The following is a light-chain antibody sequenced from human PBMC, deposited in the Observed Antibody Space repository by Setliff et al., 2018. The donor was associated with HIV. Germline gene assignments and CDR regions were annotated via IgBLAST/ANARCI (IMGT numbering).Light chain of an antibody. V-gene: IGLV2-14*03. CDR1: SSDVGGYNY. CDR2: GVR. Sequence: VLAQPASVSGAPGQSITISCTGTSSDVGGYNYVCWYQQHPVKAPKLIIYGVRNRPSGVSERFPGSKSGNTASLTISGLQAEDEADYYCSSYAITNSLRVGTGTKVTVL. J-gene: IGLJ1*01. CDR3: SSYAITNSLR.